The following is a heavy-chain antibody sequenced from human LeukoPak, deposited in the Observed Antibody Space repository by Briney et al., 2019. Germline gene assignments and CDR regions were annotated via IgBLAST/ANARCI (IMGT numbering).Heavy chain of an antibody. J-gene: IGHJ4*02. Sequence: ASVKVSCKASGYTFTSYDINWVRQATGQGLEWMGWMSPNSGNTVSAQKFQGRVIMTRNTSISTAYLELSSLRSEDTAVYHCARDSNAYSSGWYNSWGQGTLVTVSS. CDR1: GYTFTSYD. D-gene: IGHD6-19*01. CDR3: ARDSNAYSSGWYNS. V-gene: IGHV1-8*01. CDR2: MSPNSGNT.